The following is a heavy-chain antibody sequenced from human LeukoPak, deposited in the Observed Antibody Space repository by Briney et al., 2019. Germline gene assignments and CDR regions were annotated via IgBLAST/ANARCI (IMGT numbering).Heavy chain of an antibody. V-gene: IGHV3-23*01. J-gene: IGHJ4*02. CDR2: ISASGGTT. Sequence: QPGGSLRLSCAASGFTFSSYAMTWVRQAPGKGPEWVSVISASGGTTYYADSVKGRFTISRDNSKNTLYLQMNSLRAEDTAIYYCAKDGAPQQLVIYWGQGTLVTVSS. CDR3: AKDGAPQQLVIY. CDR1: GFTFSSYA. D-gene: IGHD6-13*01.